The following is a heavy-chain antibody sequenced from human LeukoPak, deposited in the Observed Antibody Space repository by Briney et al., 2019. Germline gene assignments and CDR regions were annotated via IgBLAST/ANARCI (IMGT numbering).Heavy chain of an antibody. CDR1: GYTFTGYY. CDR2: INPNSGGT. D-gene: IGHD1-1*01. J-gene: IGHJ5*02. Sequence: HRASVKVSCKASGYTFTGYYMHWVRQAPGQGLEWMGWINPNSGGTNYAQKFQGRVTMTRDTSISTAYMELSRLRSDDTAVYYCARLGFRMSWERRLKYNWFDPWGQGTLVTVSS. V-gene: IGHV1-2*02. CDR3: ARLGFRMSWERRLKYNWFDP.